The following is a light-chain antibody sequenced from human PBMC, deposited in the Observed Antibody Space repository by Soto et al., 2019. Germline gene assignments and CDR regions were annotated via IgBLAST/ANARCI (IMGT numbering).Light chain of an antibody. CDR1: QSVSSSY. CDR3: QQYGSSPYT. J-gene: IGKJ5*01. CDR2: GAS. V-gene: IGKV3-20*01. Sequence: EIVLTQSPGTLSLSPVERACLXCRASQSVSSSYLAWYQQKPGQAPRLLIYGASTRATAIPARFSGSGSGTEFTLTISSLQSEDFAVYYCQQYGSSPYTFGQGTRLEI.